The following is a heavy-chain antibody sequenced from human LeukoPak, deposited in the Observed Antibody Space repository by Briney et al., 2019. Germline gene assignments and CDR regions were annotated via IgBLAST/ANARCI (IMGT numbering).Heavy chain of an antibody. Sequence: GASVKVSCKASGYTFTSYYMHWVRQAPGQGLEWMGGIIPIFGTANYAQKFQGRVTITTDESTSTAYMELSSLRSEDTAVYYCARVMGYYDSSGYYPIYHYYYMDVWGKGTTVTVSS. CDR3: ARVMGYYDSSGYYPIYHYYYMDV. J-gene: IGHJ6*03. V-gene: IGHV1-69*05. CDR2: IIPIFGTA. CDR1: GYTFTSYY. D-gene: IGHD3-22*01.